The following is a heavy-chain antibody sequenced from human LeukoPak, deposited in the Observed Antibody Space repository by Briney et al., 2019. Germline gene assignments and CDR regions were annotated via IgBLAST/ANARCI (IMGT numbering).Heavy chain of an antibody. CDR3: ARAGTNLGDYDY. CDR1: GGSISSSSYY. V-gene: IGHV4-39*01. Sequence: SETLSLTCTVSGGSISSSSYYWGWIRQPPGKGLEWIGSIYYSGSTYYNPSLKSRVTISVDTSKNQFSLNLSSVTAADTAVYYCARAGTNLGDYDYWGQGTLVTVSS. J-gene: IGHJ4*02. D-gene: IGHD4-17*01. CDR2: IYYSGST.